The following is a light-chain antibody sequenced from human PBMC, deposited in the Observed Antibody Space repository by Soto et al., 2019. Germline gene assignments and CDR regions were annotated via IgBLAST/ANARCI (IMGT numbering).Light chain of an antibody. V-gene: IGKV1-5*01. CDR3: QQYDSDPT. Sequence: DIQMTQSPSTLSASVGDRVTITCRASQLISAWLAWYQQKPGKAPKLLIYDASSLVGGVPSRFSGSGSGTEFTPTISSLLPDDFATYYCQQYDSDPTFGQGTKVDIK. CDR1: QLISAW. J-gene: IGKJ1*01. CDR2: DAS.